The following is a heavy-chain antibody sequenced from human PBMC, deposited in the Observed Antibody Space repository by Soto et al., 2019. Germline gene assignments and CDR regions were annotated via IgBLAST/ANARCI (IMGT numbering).Heavy chain of an antibody. D-gene: IGHD2-2*01. Sequence: PSETLSLTCYVSGGSVSSFCWTWIRQSPGKGLESIAYVCGSGSTNYNPSLESRVAISLDTSKNQFSLRLTSVTAADTAVYFCARVRTEYAGLDYWGQGTLVTVSS. V-gene: IGHV4-59*02. CDR2: VCGSGST. CDR3: ARVRTEYAGLDY. CDR1: GGSVSSFC. J-gene: IGHJ4*02.